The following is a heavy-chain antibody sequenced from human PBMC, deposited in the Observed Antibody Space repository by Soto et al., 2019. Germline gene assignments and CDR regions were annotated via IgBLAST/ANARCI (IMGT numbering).Heavy chain of an antibody. CDR1: GFTFSSYA. CDR3: AKDPPWTVGPLAMDV. J-gene: IGHJ6*02. D-gene: IGHD2-2*01. V-gene: IGHV3-23*01. CDR2: ISGSGGNI. Sequence: PGGSLRLSCAASGFTFSSYAMSWVRQVPGKGLEWVSAISGSGGNIYYGESVKGRFTISRDDPKNTLYLDMNSLRVEDTAVYYCAKDPPWTVGPLAMDVWGQGTTVTVSS.